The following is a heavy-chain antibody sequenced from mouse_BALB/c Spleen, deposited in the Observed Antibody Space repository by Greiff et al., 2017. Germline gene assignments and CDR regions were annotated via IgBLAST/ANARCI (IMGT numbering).Heavy chain of an antibody. CDR2: ISCYNGAT. J-gene: IGHJ3*01. V-gene: IGHV1S34*01. CDR3: ASQLGNNWFAY. D-gene: IGHD4-1*02. CDR1: GYSFTGYY. Sequence: LVKTGASVKISCKASGYSFTGYYMHWVKQSHGKSLEWIGYISCYNGATSYNQKFKGKATFTVDTSSSTAYMQFNSLTSEDSAVYYCASQLGNNWFAYWGQGTLVTVSA.